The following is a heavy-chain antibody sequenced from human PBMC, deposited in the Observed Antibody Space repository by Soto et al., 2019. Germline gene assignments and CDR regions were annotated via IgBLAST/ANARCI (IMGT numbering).Heavy chain of an antibody. D-gene: IGHD4-17*01. CDR3: ASRHTTTVAALEY. V-gene: IGHV3-30*09. Sequence: QVQLVESGGGVVQPGGSLTLSCKASGFTFSSYAIHWVRQAPGKGLEWVSVISSDGGNKHSAESVRGRFVISRDNSKNRVHPEMDRFILVDTVVDFCASRHTTTVAALEYWGQGSLVNVSS. J-gene: IGHJ4*02. CDR2: ISSDGGNK. CDR1: GFTFSSYA.